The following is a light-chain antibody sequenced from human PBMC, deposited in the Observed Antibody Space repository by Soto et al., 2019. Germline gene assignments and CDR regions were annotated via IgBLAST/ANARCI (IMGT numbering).Light chain of an antibody. V-gene: IGKV3-15*01. CDR1: QSVRGN. CDR2: DSS. J-gene: IGKJ4*01. Sequence: VLTQFPATLSLSPGERATLSCRASQSVRGNLAWYQQKPGQAPRVLIYDSSTRAAGIPLRFSGTGSGTDFTLTVTSLQSEDFAVYFCQQYNHWPPLTFGGGTRVEIK. CDR3: QQYNHWPPLT.